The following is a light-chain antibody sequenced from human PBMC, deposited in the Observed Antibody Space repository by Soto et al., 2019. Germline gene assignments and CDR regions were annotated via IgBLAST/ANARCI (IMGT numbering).Light chain of an antibody. V-gene: IGLV2-8*01. J-gene: IGLJ2*01. CDR2: EVN. CDR1: SSDVGAYNY. Sequence: QSALTQPPSASGSPGQSVTISCTGTSSDVGAYNYVSWYQQHPGKAPKLMIYEVNKRPSGVPDRFSGSKSGNTASLTVSGLQAEDEADYYCSSYAGSANLVFGGGTKVTVL. CDR3: SSYAGSANLV.